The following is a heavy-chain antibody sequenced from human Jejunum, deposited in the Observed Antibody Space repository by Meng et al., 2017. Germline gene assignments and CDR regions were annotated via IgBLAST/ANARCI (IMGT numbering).Heavy chain of an antibody. CDR3: ARRGSGSYYNSHDWFDP. CDR1: GYSLSSGYY. CDR2: THHSGRT. D-gene: IGHD3-10*01. Sequence: SQSLSLTCVVSGYSLSSGYYWCWFRQPPGKGLEWIGSTHHSGRTYYNPSLKSRVTTSVDPSKNQFSLKLTSVTAADTAVYFCARRGSGSYYNSHDWFDPWGQGTLVTVSS. J-gene: IGHJ5*02. V-gene: IGHV4-38-2*01.